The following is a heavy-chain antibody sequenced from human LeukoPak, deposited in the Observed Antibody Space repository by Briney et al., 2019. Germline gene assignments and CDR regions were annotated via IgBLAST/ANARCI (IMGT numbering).Heavy chain of an antibody. V-gene: IGHV3-30*18. Sequence: GSLRLSCAASGFTFSNYGMNWVRQAPGKGLEWVTLISYDGRNKYYADSVKGRFTISRDNSKNTLYLQMNSLRAEDTAVYYCAKEGDTALDYWGQGTLVTVSS. CDR2: ISYDGRNK. CDR1: GFTFSNYG. CDR3: AKEGDTALDY. D-gene: IGHD5-18*01. J-gene: IGHJ4*02.